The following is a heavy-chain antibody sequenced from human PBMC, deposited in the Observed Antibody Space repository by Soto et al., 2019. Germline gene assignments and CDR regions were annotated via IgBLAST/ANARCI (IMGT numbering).Heavy chain of an antibody. CDR1: GGSISSSSYY. CDR3: ARLVGYSSGC. D-gene: IGHD6-19*01. J-gene: IGHJ4*02. V-gene: IGHV4-39*01. Sequence: QLQLQESGPGLVKPSETLSLTCTVSGGSISSSSYYWGWIRQPPGKGLEWIGSIYYSGSTYYNPSVKIRVTITVDTSKNQCSLKLSSVTAADTAVYYCARLVGYSSGCWGQGTLVTVSS. CDR2: IYYSGST.